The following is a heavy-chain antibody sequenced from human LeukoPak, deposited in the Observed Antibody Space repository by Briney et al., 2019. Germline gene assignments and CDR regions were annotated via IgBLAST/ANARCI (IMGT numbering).Heavy chain of an antibody. CDR3: ARSEPSFYFDS. CDR2: IYHSGST. V-gene: IGHV4-4*02. Sequence: SGTLSLTCAVSGGSISSSNFWSWVRQPPGKGLEWIGEIYHSGSTNYNPSLKSRATISVDKSRNQFSLLLSSVTAADTAVYYCARSEPSFYFDSWGQGTLVTVSS. J-gene: IGHJ4*02. CDR1: GGSISSSNF.